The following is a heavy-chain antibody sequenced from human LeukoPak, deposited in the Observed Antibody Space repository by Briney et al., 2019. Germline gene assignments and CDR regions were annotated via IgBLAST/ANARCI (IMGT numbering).Heavy chain of an antibody. D-gene: IGHD6-6*01. CDR2: INWNGGST. CDR3: ARESFAARWD. CDR1: GFIFDDFG. Sequence: GGSLRLSCTASGFIFDDFGMSWVRQAPGKGLEWVSGINWNGGSTAYADSVKGRFTVSRDNAKNSLYLQMNSLRAEDTAVYYCARESFAARWDWGQGTLVTVSS. V-gene: IGHV3-20*04. J-gene: IGHJ4*02.